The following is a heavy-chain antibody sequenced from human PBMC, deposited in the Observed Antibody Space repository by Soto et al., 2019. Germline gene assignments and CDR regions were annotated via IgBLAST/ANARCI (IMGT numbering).Heavy chain of an antibody. Sequence: QVQLVQSGAEVKKPGSSVKVSCKASGGTFSSYTTSWVRQAPGQGLEWMGRIIPILGIANYAQKFQGRVTITADKSTSTAYMELSSLRSEDTAVYYCARESAGRAAAGTFTAFDIWGQGTMVTVSS. J-gene: IGHJ3*02. CDR3: ARESAGRAAAGTFTAFDI. V-gene: IGHV1-69*08. CDR2: IIPILGIA. D-gene: IGHD6-13*01. CDR1: GGTFSSYT.